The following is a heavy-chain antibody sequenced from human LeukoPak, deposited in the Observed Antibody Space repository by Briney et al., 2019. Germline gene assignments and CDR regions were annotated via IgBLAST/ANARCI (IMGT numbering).Heavy chain of an antibody. V-gene: IGHV3-21*01. D-gene: IGHD4-17*01. CDR1: GFTFSSYS. CDR2: ISSTSNYR. CDR3: ATNGDYGDYLDY. J-gene: IGHJ4*02. Sequence: GGSLRLSCAASGFTFSSYSLNWVRQAPGKGLEWVSSISSTSNYRYYADSVKGRFTISRDNAKNSLYLQMNSLRAEDTAVYYCATNGDYGDYLDYWGQGTLVTVSS.